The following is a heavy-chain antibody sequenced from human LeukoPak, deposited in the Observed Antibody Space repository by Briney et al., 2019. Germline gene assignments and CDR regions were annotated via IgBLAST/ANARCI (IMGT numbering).Heavy chain of an antibody. V-gene: IGHV4-59*01. D-gene: IGHD6-13*01. Sequence: SETLSLTCTVSGPSIRNYYWSWIRQSPGKGLEWIGYIYSSGSTIYNPSLKSRVTISVDTSKNQFSLKLNSVTAADMAVYYCARGFASSWYYFDSWGQGTLVTVSS. CDR3: ARGFASSWYYFDS. J-gene: IGHJ4*02. CDR2: IYSSGST. CDR1: GPSIRNYY.